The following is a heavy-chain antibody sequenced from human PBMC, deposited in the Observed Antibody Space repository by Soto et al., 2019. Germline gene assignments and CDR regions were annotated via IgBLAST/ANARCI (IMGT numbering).Heavy chain of an antibody. J-gene: IGHJ5*02. CDR2: ISGSGFKK. CDR1: GFIFENFG. Sequence: GGSLRLSCAASGFIFENFGMSWVRQAPGKGLEWISSISGSGFKKYYADSVKGRFTISRDNSKSTVYLELNNLSAEDTAVYHCAKNQGVELVPLATVDWFDPWGQGSVVNVS. CDR3: AKNQGVELVPLATVDWFDP. D-gene: IGHD1-26*01. V-gene: IGHV3-23*01.